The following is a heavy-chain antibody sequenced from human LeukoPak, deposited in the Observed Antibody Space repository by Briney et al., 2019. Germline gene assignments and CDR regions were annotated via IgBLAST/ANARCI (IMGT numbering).Heavy chain of an antibody. V-gene: IGHV1-2*02. D-gene: IGHD6-13*01. J-gene: IGHJ6*03. Sequence: ASVKVSCKASGYTFTGYYMHWVRQAPGQGLEWMGWINPNSGGTNHAQKFQGRVTMTRDTSISTAYMELSRLRSDDTAVYYCARDLGSIAAAGVPYYYYYMDVWGKGTTVTISS. CDR1: GYTFTGYY. CDR2: INPNSGGT. CDR3: ARDLGSIAAAGVPYYYYYMDV.